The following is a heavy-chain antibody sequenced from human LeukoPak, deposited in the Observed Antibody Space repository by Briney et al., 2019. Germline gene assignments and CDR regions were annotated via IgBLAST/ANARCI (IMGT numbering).Heavy chain of an antibody. CDR3: AKVALNYYGSGSYYGMDV. CDR1: GFTFSSYA. J-gene: IGHJ6*02. V-gene: IGHV3-23*01. CDR2: ISCSGGST. D-gene: IGHD3-10*01. Sequence: PGGSLRLSCAASGFTFSSYAMSWARQAPGKGLEAVSAISCSGGSTYYADSVKGRFTISSDNSKNTLYLQMNSLRAEDTAVYYCAKVALNYYGSGSYYGMDVWGQGTTVTVSS.